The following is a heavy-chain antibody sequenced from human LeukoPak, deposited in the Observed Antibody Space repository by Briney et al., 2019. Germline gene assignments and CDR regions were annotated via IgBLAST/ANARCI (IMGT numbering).Heavy chain of an antibody. J-gene: IGHJ4*02. V-gene: IGHV1-18*01. Sequence: ASVKVSCKASGYTFTSYGISWVRQAPGQGLEWMGWISAYNGNTNYAQKLQGRVTMTTDTSTSTAYMELRSLRSDDTAVYYCARDLFPPGYYYDSSGPYYFDYWGQGTLVTVSS. CDR1: GYTFTSYG. CDR2: ISAYNGNT. D-gene: IGHD3-22*01. CDR3: ARDLFPPGYYYDSSGPYYFDY.